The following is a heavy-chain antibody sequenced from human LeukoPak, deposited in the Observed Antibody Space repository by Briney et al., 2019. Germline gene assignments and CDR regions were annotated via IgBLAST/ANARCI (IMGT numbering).Heavy chain of an antibody. D-gene: IGHD3-16*02. CDR3: ARYHPHSFIGYGMDV. V-gene: IGHV3-30-3*01. CDR2: ISYDGSNK. CDR1: GFTFSSYA. J-gene: IGHJ6*02. Sequence: GGSLRLSCAASGFTFSSYAMHWVRQAPGKGLEWVAVISYDGSNKYYADSVKGRFTISRDNSKNTLYLQMNSLRAEDTAVYYCARYHPHSFIGYGMDVWGQGTTVTVSS.